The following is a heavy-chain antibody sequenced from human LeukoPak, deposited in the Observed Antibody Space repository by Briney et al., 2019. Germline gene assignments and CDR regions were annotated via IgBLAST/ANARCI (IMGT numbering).Heavy chain of an antibody. V-gene: IGHV1-8*01. Sequence: ASVKVSCKASGYTFTSYDINWVRQATGQGLEWMGWMNPNSGNTGYAQKFQGRVTMTRNTSISTAYMELSSLRSEDTAVYYCARAEYYYGSGSPNWFDPWGQGTLVTVSS. CDR3: ARAEYYYGSGSPNWFDP. CDR2: MNPNSGNT. CDR1: GYTFTSYD. J-gene: IGHJ5*02. D-gene: IGHD3-10*01.